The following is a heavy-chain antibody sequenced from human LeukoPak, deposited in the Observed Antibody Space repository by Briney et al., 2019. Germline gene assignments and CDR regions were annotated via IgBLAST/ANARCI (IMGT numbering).Heavy chain of an antibody. V-gene: IGHV1-2*02. D-gene: IGHD6-19*01. Sequence: ASVKVSCKASGYTFTGYYMHWVRQAPGQGLEWMGWINPNSGGTNYAQKFQGRVTMTGDTSISTAYMELSRLRSDNTAVYYCARDASVAGTIWFDPWGQGTLVTVSS. J-gene: IGHJ5*02. CDR2: INPNSGGT. CDR3: ARDASVAGTIWFDP. CDR1: GYTFTGYY.